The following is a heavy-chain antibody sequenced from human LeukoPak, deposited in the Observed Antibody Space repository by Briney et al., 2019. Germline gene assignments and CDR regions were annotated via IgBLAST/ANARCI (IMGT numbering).Heavy chain of an antibody. CDR1: GGSISSYY. V-gene: IGHV4-59*01. D-gene: IGHD3-16*01. J-gene: IGHJ6*03. CDR2: IYYSGIT. Sequence: PSETLSLTCTVSGGSISSYYWSWIRQPPGKGLEWIGYIYYSGITNYNPSLKSRVAISVDTSKNQFSLKLSSVTAADTAVYYCARGGYGRYYYYMDVWGKGTTVTVSS. CDR3: ARGGYGRYYYYMDV.